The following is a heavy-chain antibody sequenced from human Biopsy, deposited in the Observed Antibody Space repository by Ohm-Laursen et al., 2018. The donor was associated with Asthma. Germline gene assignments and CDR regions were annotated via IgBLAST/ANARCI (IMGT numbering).Heavy chain of an antibody. D-gene: IGHD2-2*01. Sequence: GASVKASCKSLGGTFNTYVIGWARQAPGQGLEWMGGINSVFGTTTYPQKFQDRVTITADDSTSTVYMELSSLRSEETAVYYCARKAGSCISRTCYSLDFWGQGTLVTVSS. V-gene: IGHV1-69*13. CDR1: GGTFNTYV. CDR2: INSVFGTT. CDR3: ARKAGSCISRTCYSLDF. J-gene: IGHJ4*02.